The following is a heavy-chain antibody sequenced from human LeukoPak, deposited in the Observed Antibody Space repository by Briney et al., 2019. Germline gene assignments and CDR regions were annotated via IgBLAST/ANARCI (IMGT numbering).Heavy chain of an antibody. D-gene: IGHD2-8*01. J-gene: IGHJ5*02. CDR1: GGSFSGYY. V-gene: IGHV4-34*01. CDR3: ARGLPFTIVLMVYARGEWFDP. Sequence: SETLSLTCAVYGGSFSGYYWSWIRQPPGKGLEWIGEINHSGSTNYNPSLKSRVTISVDTSKNQFSLKLSSVTAADTAVYYCARGLPFTIVLMVYARGEWFDPWGQGILVTVSS. CDR2: INHSGST.